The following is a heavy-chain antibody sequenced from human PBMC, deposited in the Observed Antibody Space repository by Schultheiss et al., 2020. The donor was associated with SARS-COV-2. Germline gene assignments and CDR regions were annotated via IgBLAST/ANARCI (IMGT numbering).Heavy chain of an antibody. J-gene: IGHJ4*02. CDR3: ACIMITFGGVIVRTVDY. CDR1: GFTFSSYA. D-gene: IGHD3-16*02. CDR2: ISGSGGST. Sequence: GGSLRLSCAASGFTFSSYAMSWVRQAPGKGLEWVSAISGSGGSTYYADSVKGRFTISRDNSKNTLYLQMNSLRVDDTAVYYCACIMITFGGVIVRTVDYWGQGTLVTVSS. V-gene: IGHV3-23*01.